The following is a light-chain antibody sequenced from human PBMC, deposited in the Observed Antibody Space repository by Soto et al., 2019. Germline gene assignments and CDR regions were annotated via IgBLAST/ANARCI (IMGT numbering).Light chain of an antibody. CDR3: QQYNSYS. CDR2: HAS. Sequence: DIQMTQSPSTLPASVGDRVTITCRASQSISNWLAWYQHKPGTAPKVLIYHASNLQSGVPSRFSGRGSGTEFPLPISSLQPDDFATYYCQQYNSYSFGQGTKVDIK. CDR1: QSISNW. V-gene: IGKV1-5*01. J-gene: IGKJ1*01.